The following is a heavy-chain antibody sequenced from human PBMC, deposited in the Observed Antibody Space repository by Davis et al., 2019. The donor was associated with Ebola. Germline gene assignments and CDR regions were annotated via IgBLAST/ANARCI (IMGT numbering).Heavy chain of an antibody. CDR1: GFTFSSYD. D-gene: IGHD3-10*01. J-gene: IGHJ6*02. Sequence: GESLKISCAASGFTFSSYDMHWVRQATGKGLEWVSAIGTAGDTYSPGSVKGRFTISRENAENSLYLQMNSLRAGDTAVYYCARGVAGRVRGVPWAMDVWGQGTTVTVSS. CDR3: ARGVAGRVRGVPWAMDV. V-gene: IGHV3-13*01. CDR2: IGTAGDT.